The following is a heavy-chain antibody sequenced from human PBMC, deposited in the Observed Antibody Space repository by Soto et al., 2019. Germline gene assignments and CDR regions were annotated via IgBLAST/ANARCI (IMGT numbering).Heavy chain of an antibody. CDR2: IYYSGTT. J-gene: IGHJ4*02. D-gene: IGHD3-3*01. CDR3: ARFYRHFGVALGVFDY. Sequence: SETLSLTCNVSGGSISRYYWSWIRQAPGKGLEWIGYIYYSGTTNYNPSLKSRVTISIDTSKKQFSLKLSSVTAADTAVYYCARFYRHFGVALGVFDYWGQGTLVTSPQ. V-gene: IGHV4-59*12. CDR1: GGSISRYY.